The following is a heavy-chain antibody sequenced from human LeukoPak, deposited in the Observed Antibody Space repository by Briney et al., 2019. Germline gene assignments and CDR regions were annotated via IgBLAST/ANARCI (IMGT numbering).Heavy chain of an antibody. V-gene: IGHV3-53*01. D-gene: IGHD1-1*01. Sequence: PGGSLRLSCVASGFTVSDYYMSCVRQAPGKGLEWVSLLYTDDTTIYADSVEGRFTISRDDSKNTIYLHMTTLRGEDTAVHYCARGGAFYWNPRYWGQGTLVTVSS. CDR3: ARGGAFYWNPRY. CDR1: GFTVSDYY. J-gene: IGHJ4*02. CDR2: LYTDDTT.